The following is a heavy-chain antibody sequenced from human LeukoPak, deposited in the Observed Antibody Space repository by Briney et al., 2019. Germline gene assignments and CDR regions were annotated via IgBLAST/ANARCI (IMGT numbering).Heavy chain of an antibody. CDR3: ARGGIVGSRTNWFDP. Sequence: ETLSLTCTVSGGSIRSYYWSWIRQPPGKGLECIGYIYYIGSTNYNPSLKSRVTISLDTSKSQFSLKLTSVTPADTAVYYCARGGIVGSRTNWFDPWGQGILVTVSS. CDR2: IYYIGST. D-gene: IGHD1-26*01. J-gene: IGHJ5*02. V-gene: IGHV4-59*01. CDR1: GGSIRSYY.